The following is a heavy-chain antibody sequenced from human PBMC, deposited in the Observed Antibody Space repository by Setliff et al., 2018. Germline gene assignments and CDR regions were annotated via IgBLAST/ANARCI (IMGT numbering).Heavy chain of an antibody. J-gene: IGHJ4*02. Sequence: HPGGSLRLSCAASGFTFRDFSMAWVRHVPGKGLEWVAGVIQTGSGVYADSVKGRSTISRDNSKNSIFLQMNNLRAEDTATYYCAKDRVNDGFWDFDSWGQGIVVTVSS. V-gene: IGHV3-23*01. CDR3: AKDRVNDGFWDFDS. CDR2: VIQTGSG. D-gene: IGHD3-16*01. CDR1: GFTFRDFS.